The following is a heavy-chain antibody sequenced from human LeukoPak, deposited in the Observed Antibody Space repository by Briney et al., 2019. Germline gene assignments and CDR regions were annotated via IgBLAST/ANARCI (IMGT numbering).Heavy chain of an antibody. CDR2: IYHSGSA. CDR1: GYSISSGYQ. CDR3: ARDPRWLTPDCTSTSCYENYFDP. Sequence: SETLSLTCAVSGYSISSGYQWAWIRQPPGKGLEWIGSIYHSGSAHYNPSLKTRVTILVDTSKNQFSLGPSSVTDADTAVYYCARDPRWLTPDCTSTSCYENYFDPWGPGTLVTVSS. V-gene: IGHV4-38-2*02. D-gene: IGHD2-2*01. J-gene: IGHJ5*02.